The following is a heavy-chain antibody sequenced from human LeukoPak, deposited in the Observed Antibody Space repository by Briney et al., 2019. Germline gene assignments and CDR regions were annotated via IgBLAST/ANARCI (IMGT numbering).Heavy chain of an antibody. CDR2: INTDGSRT. J-gene: IGHJ4*02. D-gene: IGHD3-9*01. CDR1: GFTFSSYW. CDR3: ARVQSPHYDKSPLWY. V-gene: IGHV3-74*01. Sequence: GGSLRLSCAASGFTFSSYWMHWVRQAPGKGLVWVSRINTDGSRTSYADSVKGRFTISRDNAKNTLYLQMNSVRAEDTAVYYCARVQSPHYDKSPLWYWGQGTLVTVSS.